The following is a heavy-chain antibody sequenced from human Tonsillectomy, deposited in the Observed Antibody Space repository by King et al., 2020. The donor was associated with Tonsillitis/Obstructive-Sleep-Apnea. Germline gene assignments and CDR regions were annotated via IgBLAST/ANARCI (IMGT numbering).Heavy chain of an antibody. CDR2: INSDGSST. CDR3: ASEGYSSSSPIDY. CDR1: GFTFSSYW. D-gene: IGHD6-6*01. V-gene: IGHV3-74*01. J-gene: IGHJ4*02. Sequence: VQLVESGGGLVQPGGSLRLSCAASGFTFSSYWMHWVRQAPGKGLVWVSRINSDGSSTSYADSVKGRFTISRDNAKNTRYMQMNSLRAEDTAVYYCASEGYSSSSPIDYWGQGTLVTVSS.